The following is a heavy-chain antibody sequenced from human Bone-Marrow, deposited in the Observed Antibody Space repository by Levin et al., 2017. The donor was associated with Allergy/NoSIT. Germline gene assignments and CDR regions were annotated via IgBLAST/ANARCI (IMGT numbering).Heavy chain of an antibody. D-gene: IGHD2-15*01. CDR2: INPSGGST. V-gene: IGHV1-46*01. Sequence: ASVKVSCKASGYTFTSYYMHWVRQAPGQGLEWMGIINPSGGSTSYAQKFQGRVTMTRDTSTSTVYMELSSLRSEDTAVYYCASYRSGGSSPYYYYYGMDGWGQGTTVTVSS. CDR1: GYTFTSYY. CDR3: ASYRSGGSSPYYYYYGMDG. J-gene: IGHJ6*02.